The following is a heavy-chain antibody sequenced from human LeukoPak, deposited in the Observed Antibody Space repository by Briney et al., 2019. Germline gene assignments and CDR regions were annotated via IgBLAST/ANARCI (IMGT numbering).Heavy chain of an antibody. Sequence: GGSLRLSCAASGFTFSNYWMHWVRQAPGKGLVWVSRINSNGSSTSYADSVKGRLTISRDNAKNTLYLQMNSLRGEDTAVYYCAKGGSAHFDNWGQGTLVTVSS. D-gene: IGHD3-16*01. V-gene: IGHV3-74*01. J-gene: IGHJ4*02. CDR3: AKGGSAHFDN. CDR1: GFTFSNYW. CDR2: INSNGSST.